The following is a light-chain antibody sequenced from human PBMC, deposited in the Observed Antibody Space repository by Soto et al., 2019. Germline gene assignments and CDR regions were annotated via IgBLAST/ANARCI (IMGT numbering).Light chain of an antibody. CDR2: GAS. J-gene: IGKJ1*01. CDR3: QQFNYSPWT. Sequence: EIVLTQSPGTLSLSPGEKATLSCRASQSVSNNYLAWYQQKPGQAPRLLIYGASNRATGIPDRFSGSGSGRDFTLTISRLEPEDFAVYYCQQFNYSPWTFGQGTKVDIK. CDR1: QSVSNNY. V-gene: IGKV3-20*01.